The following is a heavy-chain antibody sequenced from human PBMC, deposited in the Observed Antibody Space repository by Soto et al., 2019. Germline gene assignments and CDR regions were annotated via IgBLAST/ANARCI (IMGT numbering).Heavy chain of an antibody. V-gene: IGHV1-18*01. CDR3: ARSETPPPRPWEWSLDTNFDY. J-gene: IGHJ4*02. Sequence: ASVKVSCKASGYTFTSYGISWVRQAPGQGLEWMGWISAYNGNTNYAQKLQGRVTMTTDTSTSTAYMELRSLRSDDTAVYYCARSETPPPRPWEWSLDTNFDYWGQGTLVTVSS. CDR1: GYTFTSYG. D-gene: IGHD1-26*01. CDR2: ISAYNGNT.